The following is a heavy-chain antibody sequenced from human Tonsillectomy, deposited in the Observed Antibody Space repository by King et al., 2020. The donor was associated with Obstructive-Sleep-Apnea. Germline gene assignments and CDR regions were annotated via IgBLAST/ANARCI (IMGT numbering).Heavy chain of an antibody. D-gene: IGHD5-18*01. V-gene: IGHV3-23*04. Sequence: VQLVESGGGLVQPGGSLRLSCAASGFTFSNYAMSWVRQAPGKGLEWVSAINTGGGTTYSADSVKGRFTISRDNSKNTLYLQMNSLRAEDTAVYYCAKRVDTAMVFDYWGQGTLVTVSS. J-gene: IGHJ4*02. CDR1: GFTFSNYA. CDR2: INTGGGTT. CDR3: AKRVDTAMVFDY.